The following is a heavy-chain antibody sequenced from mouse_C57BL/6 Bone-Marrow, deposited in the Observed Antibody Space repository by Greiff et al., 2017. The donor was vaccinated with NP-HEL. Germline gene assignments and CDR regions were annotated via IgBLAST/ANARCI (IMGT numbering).Heavy chain of an antibody. V-gene: IGHV2-9-1*01. Sequence: QVQLKESGPGLVAPSQSLSITFTVSGFSLTSYAISWVRQPPGKGLEWLGVIWTGGGTNYNSALKSRLSISKDNSKSQVFLKMNSLQTDDTARYYCARTAYYYGSSYYWYFDVWGTGTTVTVSS. J-gene: IGHJ1*03. CDR1: GFSLTSYA. CDR2: IWTGGGT. CDR3: ARTAYYYGSSYYWYFDV. D-gene: IGHD1-1*01.